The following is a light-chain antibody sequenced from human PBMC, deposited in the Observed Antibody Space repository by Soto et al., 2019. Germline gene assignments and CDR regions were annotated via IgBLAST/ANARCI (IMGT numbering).Light chain of an antibody. J-gene: IGKJ5*01. CDR1: QSVSSN. CDR2: GAS. V-gene: IGKV3-15*01. Sequence: ERVMTQSPATLSVSPGERATLSCRASQSVSSNLAWYQQKPGQAPRLFIYGASTRATAIPPRFSGSGSGTEFTLTISSLQSEDFAVYYCQQYDNWPITFGHGTLLEIK. CDR3: QQYDNWPIT.